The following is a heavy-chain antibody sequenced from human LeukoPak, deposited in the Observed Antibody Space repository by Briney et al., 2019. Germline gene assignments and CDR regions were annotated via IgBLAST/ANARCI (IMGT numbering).Heavy chain of an antibody. D-gene: IGHD1-26*01. Sequence: GGSLRLSCAASGSTFSNAWMSWVRQAPGKGLEWVGRIKSKTDGGTTDYAAPVKGRFTISRDDSKNTLYLQMNSLKTEDTAVYYCTTTSGGLVVGATTSYYYYGMDAWGQGTTVTVSS. CDR2: IKSKTDGGTT. J-gene: IGHJ6*02. CDR3: TTTSGGLVVGATTSYYYYGMDA. V-gene: IGHV3-15*01. CDR1: GSTFSNAW.